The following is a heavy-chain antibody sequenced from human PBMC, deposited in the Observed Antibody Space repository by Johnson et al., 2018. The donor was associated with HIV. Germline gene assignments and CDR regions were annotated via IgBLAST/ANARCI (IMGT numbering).Heavy chain of an antibody. D-gene: IGHD6-13*01. CDR2: ISWNSGSI. V-gene: IGHV3-20*04. J-gene: IGHJ3*02. CDR3: AKDINAESGIADDAFDI. CDR1: GFTFDDYG. Sequence: EVQLVESGGGVVRPGGSLRLSCAASGFTFDDYGMSWVRQAPGKGLEWVSGISWNSGSIGYADSVKGRFTISRDNAKNSLYLQMNSLRAEDTALYYCAKDINAESGIADDAFDIWGQGTMVTVSS.